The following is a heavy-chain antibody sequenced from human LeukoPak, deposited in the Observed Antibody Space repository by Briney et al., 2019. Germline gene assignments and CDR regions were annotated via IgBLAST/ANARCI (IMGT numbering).Heavy chain of an antibody. D-gene: IGHD5-12*01. CDR2: ISSSSSYI. CDR3: AREGYSGYDWPGY. CDR1: GFTFSSYS. V-gene: IGHV3-21*01. Sequence: GGSLRLSCAASGFTFSSYSMNWVRQAPGKGLEWVSSISSSSSYIYYADSVNGRFTISRDNAKNALYLQMNSLRAEDTAVYCCAREGYSGYDWPGYWGQGTLVPVSS. J-gene: IGHJ4*02.